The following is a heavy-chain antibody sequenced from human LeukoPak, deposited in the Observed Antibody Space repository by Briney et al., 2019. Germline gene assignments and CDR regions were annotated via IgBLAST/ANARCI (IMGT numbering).Heavy chain of an antibody. CDR1: GYTFTRYG. CDR2: ISAYNGTT. V-gene: IGHV1-18*01. Sequence: GASVKVSCKASGYTFTRYGISWVRQAPGQGLEWMGWISAYNGTTNYAQKLQGRVTMTTDTSTSTAYMELRSLKSDDTAVYYCARDGGRTGTTPVGYWGQGTLVTVSS. J-gene: IGHJ4*02. CDR3: ARDGGRTGTTPVGY. D-gene: IGHD1-1*01.